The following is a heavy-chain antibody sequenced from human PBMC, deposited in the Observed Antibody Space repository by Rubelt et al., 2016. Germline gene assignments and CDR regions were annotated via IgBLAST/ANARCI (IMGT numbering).Heavy chain of an antibody. Sequence: QLQLQESGPGLVKPSETLSLTCTVSGGSISSSSYYWGWIRQPPGKGLEWIGSIYYSGSAYYNPSLNSRVTVSVDTSKNQFALSLYAVTAADTAVYYWARARSTGVGGRGFFDSWGQGTLVTVSS. CDR1: GGSISSSSYY. CDR3: ARARSTGVGGRGFFDS. J-gene: IGHJ5*01. V-gene: IGHV4-39*01. CDR2: IYYSGSA. D-gene: IGHD1-1*01.